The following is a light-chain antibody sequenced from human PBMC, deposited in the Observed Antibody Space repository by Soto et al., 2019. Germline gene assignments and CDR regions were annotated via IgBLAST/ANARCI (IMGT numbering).Light chain of an antibody. Sequence: ILFRQSRRTLPLNTGGRASLSCRASLSVTSKYLARDQQKPGQAPRLLIFGASIRDTGIPDRFSGRGSGTVFTLTISRLEPEDFAVYYCQQYGSSPGTFGPGSKV. CDR1: LSVTSKY. CDR3: QQYGSSPGT. J-gene: IGKJ1*01. CDR2: GAS. V-gene: IGKV3-20*01.